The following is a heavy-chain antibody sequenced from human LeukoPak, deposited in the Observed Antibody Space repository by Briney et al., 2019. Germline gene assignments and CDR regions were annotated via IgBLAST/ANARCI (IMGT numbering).Heavy chain of an antibody. CDR1: GFTFSSYG. J-gene: IGHJ6*02. CDR2: ISYDGSNK. V-gene: IGHV3-30*18. CDR3: AKDPPPMVRTQPFNGMDV. Sequence: KPGGSLRLSCAASGFTFSSYGMHWVRQAPGKGLEWVAVISYDGSNKYYADSVKGRFTISRDNSKNTLYLQMNSLRAEDTAVYYCAKDPPPMVRTQPFNGMDVWGQGTTVTVSS. D-gene: IGHD3-10*01.